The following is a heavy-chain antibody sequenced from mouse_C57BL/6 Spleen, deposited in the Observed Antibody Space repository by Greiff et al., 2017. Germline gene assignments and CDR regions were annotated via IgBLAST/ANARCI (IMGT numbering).Heavy chain of an antibody. D-gene: IGHD1-1*01. Sequence: VQLQQPGAELVMPGASVKLSCKASGYTFTSYWMHWVKQRPGQGLEWIGEIDPSDSYTNYNQKFKGKSTLTVEKSSSTAYMQLSSLTSEDSAVYYCARDYYGSSFDYWGQGTTLTVSS. CDR2: IDPSDSYT. CDR1: GYTFTSYW. V-gene: IGHV1-69*01. J-gene: IGHJ2*01. CDR3: ARDYYGSSFDY.